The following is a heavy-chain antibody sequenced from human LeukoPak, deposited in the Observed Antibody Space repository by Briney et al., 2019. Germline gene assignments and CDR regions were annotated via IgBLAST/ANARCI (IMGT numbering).Heavy chain of an antibody. Sequence: SETLSLMCSASGAPINSYWWTWIRQPAGKGLEFMGRIYTTGRTEYNPSLRSRVTMSVDTSKNQFSLELKSVTAADTGIYFCARAGYTISSYRFDYWGPGALVTVAA. CDR2: IYTTGRT. CDR1: GAPINSYW. D-gene: IGHD5-18*01. J-gene: IGHJ4*02. CDR3: ARAGYTISSYRFDY. V-gene: IGHV4-4*07.